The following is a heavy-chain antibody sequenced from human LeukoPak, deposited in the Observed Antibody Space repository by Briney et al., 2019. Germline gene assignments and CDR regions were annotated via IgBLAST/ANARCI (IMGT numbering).Heavy chain of an antibody. CDR1: GFTFSSYA. Sequence: YPGGSLRLSCAASGFTFSSYAMSWVRQAPGKGLEWVSAISGSGGRIYYGASVKGRFTISRDNAKNSLYLQMNSPRAEDTALYYCARAYDYYGSGSYSLCDYWGQGTLVTVSS. CDR3: ARAYDYYGSGSYSLCDY. V-gene: IGHV3-23*01. D-gene: IGHD3-10*01. CDR2: ISGSGGRI. J-gene: IGHJ4*02.